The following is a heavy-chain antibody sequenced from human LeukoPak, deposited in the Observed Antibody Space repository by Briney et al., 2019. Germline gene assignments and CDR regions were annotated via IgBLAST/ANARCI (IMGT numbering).Heavy chain of an antibody. Sequence: GGSLRLSCAASGFTFSTYYMHWVRQAPGQGLEWMGWLNPQTGDTHFAQKFQGRVTFTRDTSISTAYMAMSRLRSGDTAVFYCARGSRYHDWLSPLDSWGQGTLVTVSS. CDR2: LNPQTGDT. D-gene: IGHD3-9*01. V-gene: IGHV1-2*02. J-gene: IGHJ4*02. CDR1: GFTFSTYY. CDR3: ARGSRYHDWLSPLDS.